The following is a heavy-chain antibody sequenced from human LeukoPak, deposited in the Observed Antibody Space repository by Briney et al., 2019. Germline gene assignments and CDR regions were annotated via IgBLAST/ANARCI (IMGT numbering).Heavy chain of an antibody. CDR3: TRGTRIAVAGTSQRKKFDY. J-gene: IGHJ4*02. CDR1: GYTFTSYN. CDR2: MNPNSGNT. D-gene: IGHD6-19*01. Sequence: VASVTLSCTASGYTFTSYNINWVRQATGQGPEWLGWMNPNSGNTGYTQKIQGRVTITRNTSLDTGYMELRSLRSEDAAVYYCTRGTRIAVAGTSQRKKFDYWGQGTLVAVSS. V-gene: IGHV1-8*01.